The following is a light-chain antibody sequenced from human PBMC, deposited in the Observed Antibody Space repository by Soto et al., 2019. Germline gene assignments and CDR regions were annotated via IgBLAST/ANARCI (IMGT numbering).Light chain of an antibody. V-gene: IGKV3-20*01. CDR1: QSVTSNY. CDR3: QQYGTSPRT. Sequence: EIVLTQSPGTLSLSPGERATLSCRASQSVTSNYLAWYQQKPGQAPRLLIYGTSSRATRIPDRFSGSGSGTDFTLTSSRLEPEDFAVYYCQQYGTSPRTFGQGTKVEIK. J-gene: IGKJ1*01. CDR2: GTS.